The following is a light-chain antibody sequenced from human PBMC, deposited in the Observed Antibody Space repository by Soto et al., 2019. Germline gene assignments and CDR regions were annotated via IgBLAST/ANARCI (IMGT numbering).Light chain of an antibody. Sequence: EIVLTQSPATLSFSPGERATLSCRASQSVSNCLAWYQQKPGQAPRLLIYAAPNRATGIPARFSGSGSRTDFTLTISSLEPEDFAVYYCQQRSTWPFTFGPGTKVDIK. V-gene: IGKV3-11*01. CDR2: AAP. CDR1: QSVSNC. J-gene: IGKJ3*01. CDR3: QQRSTWPFT.